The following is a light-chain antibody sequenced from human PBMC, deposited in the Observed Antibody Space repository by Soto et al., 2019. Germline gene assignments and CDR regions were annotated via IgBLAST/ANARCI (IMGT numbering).Light chain of an antibody. J-gene: IGKJ4*01. CDR1: QSLLHSNVFHY. CDR2: LVS. Sequence: DIVMTQSPRSLPVTPGEPASISCRSSQSLLHSNVFHYLDGYLQKPGQSPQLLIYLVSKRASGVPDRFSGSGSGTDFTMKISRVEAEDVGVFYCMQALQTPLTFGGGTKVEI. CDR3: MQALQTPLT. V-gene: IGKV2-28*01.